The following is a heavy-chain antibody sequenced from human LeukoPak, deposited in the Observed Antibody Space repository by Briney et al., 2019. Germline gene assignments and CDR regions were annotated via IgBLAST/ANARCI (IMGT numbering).Heavy chain of an antibody. D-gene: IGHD1-7*01. CDR3: ARDLRTNWNFDYYYMDV. V-gene: IGHV4-30-2*01. J-gene: IGHJ6*03. CDR2: IYHSGST. CDR1: GGSISSGGHY. Sequence: SETLSLTCTVSGGSISSGGHYWSWIRQPPGKGLEWIGYIYHSGSTYYNPSLKSRVTISVDRSKNQFSLKLSSVTAADTAVYYCARDLRTNWNFDYYYMDVWGKGTTVTVSS.